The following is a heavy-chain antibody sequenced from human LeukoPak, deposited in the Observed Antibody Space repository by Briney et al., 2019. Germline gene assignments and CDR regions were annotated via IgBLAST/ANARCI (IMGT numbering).Heavy chain of an antibody. D-gene: IGHD4-17*01. CDR1: GFTFSSYA. V-gene: IGHV3-23*01. J-gene: IGHJ4*02. CDR2: ISGSGGST. CDR3: ARRYSGDSPLDY. Sequence: GGSLRLSCAAHGFTFSSYAMSWVRQAPGKGLEWVSAISGSGGSTYYADSVKGRFTISRDNFKNTLYLQMNSLRVEDTAVYYCARRYSGDSPLDYWGQGTLVTVSS.